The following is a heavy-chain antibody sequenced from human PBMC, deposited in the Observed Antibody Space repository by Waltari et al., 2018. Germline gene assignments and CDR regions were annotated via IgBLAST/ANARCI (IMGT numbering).Heavy chain of an antibody. CDR1: GFTFSDYY. D-gene: IGHD6-13*01. V-gene: IGHV3-11*04. CDR2: VSRSGITI. Sequence: QVQLVESGGGLVKPGGSLRLSCAASGFTFSDYYLSWISQAPGKGLGWVSYVSRSGITIYYADSGKGRFTISRDNAKNSLYLQMNSLRAEDTAVYYCARGKRYVAAVAYWGQGTLVTVSS. CDR3: ARGKRYVAAVAY. J-gene: IGHJ4*02.